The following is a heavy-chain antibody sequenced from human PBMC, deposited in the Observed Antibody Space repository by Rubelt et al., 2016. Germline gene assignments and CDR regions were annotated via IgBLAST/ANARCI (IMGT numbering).Heavy chain of an antibody. Sequence: SAYNGNTNYAQKLQGRVTMTTDTSTSTAYMELRSLRSDDTAVYYCARVPTPAVSYSLGYWGQGTLVTVSS. J-gene: IGHJ4*02. CDR2: SAYNGNT. CDR3: ARVPTPAVSYSLGY. D-gene: IGHD2-15*01. V-gene: IGHV1-18*01.